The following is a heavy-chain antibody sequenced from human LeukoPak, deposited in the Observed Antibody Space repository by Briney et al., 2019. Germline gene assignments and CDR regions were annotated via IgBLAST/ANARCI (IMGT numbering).Heavy chain of an antibody. V-gene: IGHV3-53*01. CDR3: ARESTVTTPYFDY. CDR2: IYSGGST. CDR1: GFTVSSSY. J-gene: IGHJ4*02. D-gene: IGHD4-17*01. Sequence: GGSLRLSCAASGFTVSSSYMSWVRQAPGKGLEWVSVIYSGGSTYYADSVKGRFTISRDNSKNMLYLQMNSLRAEDTAVYYCARESTVTTPYFDYWGQGTLVTVAS.